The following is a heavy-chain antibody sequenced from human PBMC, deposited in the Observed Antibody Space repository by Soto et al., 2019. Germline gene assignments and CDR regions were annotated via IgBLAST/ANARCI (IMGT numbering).Heavy chain of an antibody. CDR3: AKSRVCVSWGLVAV. V-gene: IGHV1-69*06. CDR1: GDTLSKYG. J-gene: IGHJ6*02. CDR2: ITPIFGTP. D-gene: IGHD1-26*01. Sequence: QVQLVQSGAEVKKPGSSVKVSCKASGDTLSKYGVSWVRQAPGQGLEWMGGITPIFGTPTYAQRFQGRVTITADKSTSTSDLELTSLRSDDTAVYYCAKSRVCVSWGLVAVLCHATTVTVSS.